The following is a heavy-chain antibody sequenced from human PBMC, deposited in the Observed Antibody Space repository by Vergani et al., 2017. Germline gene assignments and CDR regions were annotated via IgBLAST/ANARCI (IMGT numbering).Heavy chain of an antibody. CDR3: AREWIEIRYCSSTSFYMEYDWFDP. J-gene: IGHJ5*02. CDR2: INHSGST. D-gene: IGHD2-2*01. CDR1: GGSFSGYY. V-gene: IGHV4-34*01. Sequence: QVQLQQWGAGLLKTSETLSLTCAVYGGSFSGYYWSWIRQHPGKGLEWIGEINHSGSTNYNPSLKSRVTISVDTSKNQFSLKLSSVTAADTAVYYCAREWIEIRYCSSTSFYMEYDWFDPWGQGTLVTVSS.